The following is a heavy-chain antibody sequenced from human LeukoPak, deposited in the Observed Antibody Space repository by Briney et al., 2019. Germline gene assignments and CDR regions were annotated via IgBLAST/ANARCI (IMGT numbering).Heavy chain of an antibody. D-gene: IGHD6-19*01. CDR2: MNPNSGNT. J-gene: IGHJ4*02. CDR1: GYTFTSYY. CDR3: ARARGSGWAWYFDY. Sequence: ASVKVSCKASGYTFTSYYMHWVRQATGQGLEWMGWMNPNSGNTGYAQNFQGRVTMTRNTSITTAYMELSSLRSEDTAVYYCARARGSGWAWYFDYWGQGTLVTVSS. V-gene: IGHV1-8*02.